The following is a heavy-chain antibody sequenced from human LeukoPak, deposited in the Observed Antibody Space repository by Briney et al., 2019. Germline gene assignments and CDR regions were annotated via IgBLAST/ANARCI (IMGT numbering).Heavy chain of an antibody. V-gene: IGHV4-61*02. Sequence: SETLSLTCTVSGGSISSGSYYWSWIRQPAGKGLEWIGRIYTSGSTNYNPSLKSRVTISVDTSKNQFSLKLSSVTAADTAVYYCAREKAPTGDPFDYWGQGTLVTVSS. CDR1: GGSISSGSYY. J-gene: IGHJ4*02. D-gene: IGHD1-1*01. CDR3: AREKAPTGDPFDY. CDR2: IYTSGST.